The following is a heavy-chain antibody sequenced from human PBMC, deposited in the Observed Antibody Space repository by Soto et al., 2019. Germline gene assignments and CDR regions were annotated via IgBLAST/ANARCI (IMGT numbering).Heavy chain of an antibody. CDR1: GGSISSYY. J-gene: IGHJ4*02. CDR3: ARIGLVIAGSYYFDY. V-gene: IGHV4-59*08. CDR2: ISDSGST. Sequence: SATLSLTCSVSGGSISSYYWSWIRQPPGKGLEWIGYISDSGSTKYNPSLKSRVTISGDTSKNQISLKLSSVTAADTAVFYCARIGLVIAGSYYFDYWGLGTLVTVSS. D-gene: IGHD2-15*01.